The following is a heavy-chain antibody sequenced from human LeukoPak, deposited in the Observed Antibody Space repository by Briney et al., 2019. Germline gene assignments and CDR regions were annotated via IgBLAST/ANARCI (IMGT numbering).Heavy chain of an antibody. Sequence: GGSLRLSCAAPGFTFNNYAMSWVRQAPGKGLEWVSGVSASGGSAYYADSVKGRFTISRDNSKNTVYLQMNSLRAEDTAVYYCGKDPNGDYVGGHWFDPWGQGTLVTVSS. D-gene: IGHD4-17*01. J-gene: IGHJ5*02. CDR3: GKDPNGDYVGGHWFDP. CDR1: GFTFNNYA. V-gene: IGHV3-23*01. CDR2: VSASGGSA.